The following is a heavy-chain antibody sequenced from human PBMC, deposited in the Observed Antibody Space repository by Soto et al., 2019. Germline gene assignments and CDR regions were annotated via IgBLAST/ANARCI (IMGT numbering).Heavy chain of an antibody. D-gene: IGHD6-19*01. CDR3: AKAPSSGWFFYFDY. J-gene: IGHJ4*02. CDR1: GFTFSSYA. V-gene: IGHV3-23*01. CDR2: ISGSGGST. Sequence: GGSLRLSYAASGFTFSSYAMSWVRQAPGKGLEWVSAISGSGGSTYYADSVKGRFTISRDNSKNTLYLQMNSLRAEDTAVYYCAKAPSSGWFFYFDYWGQGTLVTVSS.